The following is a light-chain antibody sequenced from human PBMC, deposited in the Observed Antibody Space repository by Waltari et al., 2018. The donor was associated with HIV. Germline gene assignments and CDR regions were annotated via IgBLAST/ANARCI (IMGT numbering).Light chain of an antibody. CDR3: QQYYSLPFT. CDR2: WAS. J-gene: IGKJ3*01. Sequence: DIVIPPSPDSLVVSLRERATTTCKSSQSVLYSSSSKNYLAWYQQKPGQSPKSLIYWASTREYGVPDRFSGGGSGTDFTLTISSLQAEDVAVYYCQQYYSLPFTFGPGTKVDIK. V-gene: IGKV4-1*01. CDR1: QSVLYSSSSKNY.